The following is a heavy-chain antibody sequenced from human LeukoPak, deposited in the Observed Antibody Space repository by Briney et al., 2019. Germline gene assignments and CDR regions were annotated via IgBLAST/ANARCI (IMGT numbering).Heavy chain of an antibody. CDR3: VREVYRDSWPDS. D-gene: IGHD5-12*01. CDR2: IKQDGSQK. CDR1: GFTFSTYW. Sequence: PGGSLRISCAASGFTFSTYWMNWVRQLPGKGLEWLANIKQDGSQKYYVDSVKGRFTISRDNAKNSLYLQMNSLRAEDTAVYYCVREVYRDSWPDSWGRGTLVTVSS. V-gene: IGHV3-7*01. J-gene: IGHJ5*01.